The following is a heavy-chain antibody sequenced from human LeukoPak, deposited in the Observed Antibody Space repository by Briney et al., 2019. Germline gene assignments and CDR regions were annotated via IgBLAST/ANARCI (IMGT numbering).Heavy chain of an antibody. CDR2: IDAGNGNT. J-gene: IGHJ3*02. CDR3: ARGQYSSGSGAFDI. Sequence: GASVKVSCKASGYTFTSYAVHWVRQAPGQRLEWMGWIDAGNGNTKYSQKFQGRVTITRDTSASTAYMELSSLRSEDTAVYYCARGQYSSGSGAFDIWGQGTMVTVSS. CDR1: GYTFTSYA. D-gene: IGHD6-19*01. V-gene: IGHV1-3*01.